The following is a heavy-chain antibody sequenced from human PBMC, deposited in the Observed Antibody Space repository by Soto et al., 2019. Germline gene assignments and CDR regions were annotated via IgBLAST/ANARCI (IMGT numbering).Heavy chain of an antibody. CDR2: INAGSGNT. V-gene: IGHV1-3*01. D-gene: IGHD3-3*01. Sequence: GASVKVSCKASGYTFTKYAIHWVRQAPGQGLEWMGWINAGSGNTKYSQNFQGRVTISVDTSKNQFSLKLSSVTAADTAVYYCARESKGYYDFWSGRGPRGWFDPWGQGTLVTVS. CDR3: ARESKGYYDFWSGRGPRGWFDP. J-gene: IGHJ5*02. CDR1: GYTFTKYA.